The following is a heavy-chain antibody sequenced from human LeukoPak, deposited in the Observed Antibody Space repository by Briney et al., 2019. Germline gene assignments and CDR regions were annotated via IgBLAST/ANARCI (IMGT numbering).Heavy chain of an antibody. J-gene: IGHJ4*02. CDR1: GGSISRYY. CDR2: SHYSGRT. Sequence: SETLSLTCTVSGGSISRYYRSWIRQPPGKGLEWIGYSHYSGRTNYNPSLKSRVTISVDASKNHFSLELTSVTAADTAVYYCVRHTGGTTLDYWGQGTLVTVSS. CDR3: VRHTGGTTLDY. V-gene: IGHV4-59*08. D-gene: IGHD1/OR15-1a*01.